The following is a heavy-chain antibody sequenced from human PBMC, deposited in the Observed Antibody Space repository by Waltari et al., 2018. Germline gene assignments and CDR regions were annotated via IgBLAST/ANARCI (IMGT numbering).Heavy chain of an antibody. CDR3: ARGRGLDV. J-gene: IGHJ6*04. Sequence: QVQLQQWGAGLLKPSETLSLTCAVYGGSFSGYYWSWIRQPPGKGLEWIGEINHRGSTNYNPSLKSRVTISVYTSKNQFSLKLSSVTAADTAVYYCARGRGLDVWGKGTTVTVSS. D-gene: IGHD3-10*01. CDR2: INHRGST. CDR1: GGSFSGYY. V-gene: IGHV4-34*01.